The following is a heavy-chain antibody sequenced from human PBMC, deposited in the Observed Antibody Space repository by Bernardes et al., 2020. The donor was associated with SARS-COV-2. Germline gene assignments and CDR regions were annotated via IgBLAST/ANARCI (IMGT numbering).Heavy chain of an antibody. D-gene: IGHD3-10*01. CDR2: IYYSGGT. CDR3: ARVDYMSWFDP. CDR1: GGSISSYY. Sequence: SETLSLTCTVSGGSISSYYWSWIRQPPGKGLEWIGYIYYSGGTNYNPSLKSRVTISVDTSKNQFSLKLSSVTAADTAVYYCARVDYMSWFDPWGQGTLVTVSS. J-gene: IGHJ5*02. V-gene: IGHV4-59*01.